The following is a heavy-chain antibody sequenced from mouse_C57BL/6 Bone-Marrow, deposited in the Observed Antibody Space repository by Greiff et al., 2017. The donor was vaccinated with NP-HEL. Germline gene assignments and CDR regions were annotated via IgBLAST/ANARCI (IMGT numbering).Heavy chain of an antibody. V-gene: IGHV14-4*01. Sequence: VQLQQSGAELVRPGASVKLSCTASGFNIKDDYMHWVKQRPEQGLEWIGWIDPENGDTEYASKFQGKATITADTSSNTAYLQLSSLTSEDTAVYYCTTFYYGSFACWGQGTLVTVSA. D-gene: IGHD1-1*01. J-gene: IGHJ3*01. CDR3: TTFYYGSFAC. CDR2: IDPENGDT. CDR1: GFNIKDDY.